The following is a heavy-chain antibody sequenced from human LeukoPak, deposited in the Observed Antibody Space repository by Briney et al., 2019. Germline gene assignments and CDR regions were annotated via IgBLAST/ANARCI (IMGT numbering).Heavy chain of an antibody. CDR3: VRVDNGGNYFDY. CDR1: GGSFSGYY. CDR2: IYHSGST. V-gene: IGHV4-34*01. Sequence: SETLSLTCAVYGGSFSGYYWSWIRQPPGKGLEWIGSIYHSGSTYYNPSLKSRLTISADTSKNQFSLRLSSVTAADTAVYYCVRVDNGGNYFDYWGQGTLVTVSS. J-gene: IGHJ4*02. D-gene: IGHD4-23*01.